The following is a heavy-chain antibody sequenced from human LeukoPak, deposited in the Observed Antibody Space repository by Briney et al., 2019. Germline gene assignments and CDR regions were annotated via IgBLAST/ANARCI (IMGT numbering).Heavy chain of an antibody. Sequence: PSQTLSLTCTVSGGSISSGSYYWSWIRQPAGKGLEWIGRIYTSGSTNYNPSLKSRVTILVDTSKNQFSLNLSSVTAADTAVYYCARGGYTTGGYWYLDLWGRGTLVTVSS. D-gene: IGHD1-1*01. CDR2: IYTSGST. CDR1: GGSISSGSYY. CDR3: ARGGYTTGGYWYLDL. J-gene: IGHJ2*01. V-gene: IGHV4-61*02.